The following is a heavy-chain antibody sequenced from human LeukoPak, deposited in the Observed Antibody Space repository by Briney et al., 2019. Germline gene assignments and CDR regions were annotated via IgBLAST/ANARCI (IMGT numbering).Heavy chain of an antibody. CDR3: ARTTTTFDD. CDR1: GGSISSYY. J-gene: IGHJ4*02. V-gene: IGHV4-59*01. Sequence: SETLSLTCTVSGGSISSYYWSWVRQPPGKGLEWIGYISYDGSTNYSPSLKSRVTISLYTSKNQYSLNLSSVTTADTAVYYCARTTTTFDDWGQGTLVTVSS. CDR2: ISYDGST. D-gene: IGHD4-11*01.